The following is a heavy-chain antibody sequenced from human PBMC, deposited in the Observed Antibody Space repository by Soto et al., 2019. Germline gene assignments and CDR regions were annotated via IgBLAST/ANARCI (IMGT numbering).Heavy chain of an antibody. Sequence: SVTLRLTCNVSGGYIGNSDYCWGWIRQPPGKGLEWIGSIYYTGNTYYNPSLKSRVTISVDTSKNQFSLKLDSVTAADTAVYFCERHPIWLLLSDYWGQRSLVTVSS. D-gene: IGHD3-22*01. CDR3: ERHPIWLLLSDY. CDR2: IYYTGNT. J-gene: IGHJ4*02. CDR1: GGYIGNSDYC. V-gene: IGHV4-39*01.